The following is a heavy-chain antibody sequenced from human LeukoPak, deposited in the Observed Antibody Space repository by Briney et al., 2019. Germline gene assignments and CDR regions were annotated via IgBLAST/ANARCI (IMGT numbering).Heavy chain of an antibody. J-gene: IGHJ4*02. D-gene: IGHD3-10*01. CDR1: GFTFSSYS. Sequence: GGSLRLSCAASGFTFSSYSMNWVRQAPGKGLEWVSSISSSSSYIYYADSVKGRFTISRDNAKNSLYLQMNSLRAEDTAVYYCARVQGDMVRRVIIFGYYFDYWGQGTLVTVSS. V-gene: IGHV3-21*01. CDR3: ARVQGDMVRRVIIFGYYFDY. CDR2: ISSSSSYI.